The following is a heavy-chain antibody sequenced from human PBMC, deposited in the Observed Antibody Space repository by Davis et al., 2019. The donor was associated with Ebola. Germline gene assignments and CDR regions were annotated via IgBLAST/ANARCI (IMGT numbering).Heavy chain of an antibody. Sequence: GGSLRLSCAASGFTFSSYGMHWVRQAPGKGLEWVSYVSSTGSTIYYADSVKGRFTISRDNAKNSLYLQMNSLRDEDTAVYYCARDRNWAFDYWGQGTLVTVSS. J-gene: IGHJ4*02. D-gene: IGHD1-14*01. CDR3: ARDRNWAFDY. V-gene: IGHV3-48*02. CDR1: GFTFSSYG. CDR2: VSSTGSTI.